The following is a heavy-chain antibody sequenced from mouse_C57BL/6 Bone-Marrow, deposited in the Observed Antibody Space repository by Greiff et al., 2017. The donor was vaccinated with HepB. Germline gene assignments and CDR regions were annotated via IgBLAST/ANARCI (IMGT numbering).Heavy chain of an antibody. D-gene: IGHD2-5*01. J-gene: IGHJ4*01. V-gene: IGHV1-64*01. Sequence: QVQLQQPGAELVKPGASVKLSCKASGYTFTSYWMHWVKQRPGQGLEWIGKIYPNSGSTNYNEKFKSKATLTVDKSSSTAYMQLSSLTTEDSAVYSGANAYYSNHDYAMDDWGTGTTVTVSS. CDR3: ANAYYSNHDYAMDD. CDR2: IYPNSGST. CDR1: GYTFTSYW.